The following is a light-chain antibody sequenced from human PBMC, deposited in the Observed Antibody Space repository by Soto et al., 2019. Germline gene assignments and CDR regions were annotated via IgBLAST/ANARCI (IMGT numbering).Light chain of an antibody. Sequence: SALTHPASVSVSPVQSVTISCTGTSSDVGAYNYVSWYQRHPGKAPKLVIYELTKRPSGVPDRFSGSKSGDTASLTVSGLQAEDEADYYCSSYAGSNNFVFGTGTKVTVL. J-gene: IGLJ1*01. CDR3: SSYAGSNNFV. CDR1: SSDVGAYNY. V-gene: IGLV2-8*01. CDR2: ELT.